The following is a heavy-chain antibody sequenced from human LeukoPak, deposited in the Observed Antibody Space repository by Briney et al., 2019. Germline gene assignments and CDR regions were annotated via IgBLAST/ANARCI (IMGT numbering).Heavy chain of an antibody. CDR1: GFTFDDYA. Sequence: PGGSLRLSCAASGFTFDDYAMHWVRQAPGKGLEWVSGISWNSGSIGYADSVKGRFTISRDNAKTSLYLQMNSLRAEDTALYYCAKVSAYSSGWYDYWGQGILVTVSS. CDR2: ISWNSGSI. J-gene: IGHJ4*02. V-gene: IGHV3-9*01. CDR3: AKVSAYSSGWYDY. D-gene: IGHD6-19*01.